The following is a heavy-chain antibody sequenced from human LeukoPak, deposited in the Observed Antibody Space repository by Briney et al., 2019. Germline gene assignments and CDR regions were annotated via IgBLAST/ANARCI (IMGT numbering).Heavy chain of an antibody. CDR2: ISGSGSRI. Sequence: PGGSLRLSCAASGFTFSDYYMSWIRQAPGKGVEWVSYISGSGSRIFYADSVKGRFTISRDNDKNSLYLQMNSLRAEDTAVYYCARSPTMGTTLNHWGQGALVTVSS. V-gene: IGHV3-11*04. CDR1: GFTFSDYY. CDR3: ARSPTMGTTLNH. D-gene: IGHD4-17*01. J-gene: IGHJ5*02.